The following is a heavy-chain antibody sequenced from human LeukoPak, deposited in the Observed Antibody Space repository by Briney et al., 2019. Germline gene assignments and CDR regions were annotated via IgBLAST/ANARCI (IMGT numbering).Heavy chain of an antibody. D-gene: IGHD3-3*01. CDR1: DGSISSDTYY. CDR2: IYYSGTT. CDR3: ARLPRYDFWS. J-gene: IGHJ4*02. Sequence: PSETLSLTCTVSDGSISSDTYYWGWIRQPPGKGLEWIGSIYYSGTTYYNPSLKSRVTISVDTSKKQFSLKLSSVTAADTAVYYCARLPRYDFWSWGQGTLVTVSS. V-gene: IGHV4-39*01.